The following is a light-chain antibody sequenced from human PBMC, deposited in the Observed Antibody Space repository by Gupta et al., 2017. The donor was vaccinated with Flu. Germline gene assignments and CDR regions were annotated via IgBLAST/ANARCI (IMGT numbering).Light chain of an antibody. CDR1: QSVKNSF. CDR2: SSS. CDR3: HQYGTSPYT. Sequence: GTLSLSPGEAATLSCRASQSVKNSFLAWYQQKPGQAPRLLIYSSSTRAPGIPDRFRGSGSGTDFTLTISRLEPEDFAVYYCHQYGTSPYTFGQGTNLEIK. J-gene: IGKJ2*01. V-gene: IGKV3-20*01.